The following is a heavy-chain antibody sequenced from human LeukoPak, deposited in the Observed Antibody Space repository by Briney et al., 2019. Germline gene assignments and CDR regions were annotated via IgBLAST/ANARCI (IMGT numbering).Heavy chain of an antibody. J-gene: IGHJ3*02. D-gene: IGHD5-18*01. V-gene: IGHV3-33*06. CDR2: IWYDGSNK. Sequence: GGSLRLSCAVSGFTFSSYGMHWVRQAPGKGLEWVAVIWYDGSNKYYADSVKGRFTISRDNSKNTLYLQMNSLRAEDTAVYYCAKPSGGYSYGAFDIWGQGTMVTVSS. CDR1: GFTFSSYG. CDR3: AKPSGGYSYGAFDI.